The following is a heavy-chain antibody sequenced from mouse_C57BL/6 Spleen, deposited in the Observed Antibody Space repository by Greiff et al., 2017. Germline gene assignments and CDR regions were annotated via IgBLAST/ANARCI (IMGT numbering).Heavy chain of an antibody. Sequence: VQLQQSVAELVRPGASVKLSCTASGFNIKNTYMHWVKQRPEQGLEWIGRIDPANGNTKYAPKFKGKATITADTSSNTAYLQLSSLTSEYTAIYYCAFITTVVAPYAMDYWGQGTSVTVSS. CDR2: IDPANGNT. D-gene: IGHD1-1*01. V-gene: IGHV14-3*01. CDR1: GFNIKNTY. J-gene: IGHJ4*01. CDR3: AFITTVVAPYAMDY.